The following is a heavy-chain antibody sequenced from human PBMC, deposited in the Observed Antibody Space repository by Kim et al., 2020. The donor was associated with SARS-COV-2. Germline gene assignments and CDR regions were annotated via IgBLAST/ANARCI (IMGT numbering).Heavy chain of an antibody. J-gene: IGHJ1*01. CDR3: AREYPETYSYGPREYFQH. CDR1: GYTFTSYA. Sequence: ASVKVSCKASGYTFTSYAMHWVRQAPGQRLEWMGWINAGNGNTKYSQKFQGRVTITRDTSASTAYMELSSLRSEDTAVYYCAREYPETYSYGPREYFQHWGQGTLVTVSS. D-gene: IGHD5-18*01. CDR2: INAGNGNT. V-gene: IGHV1-3*01.